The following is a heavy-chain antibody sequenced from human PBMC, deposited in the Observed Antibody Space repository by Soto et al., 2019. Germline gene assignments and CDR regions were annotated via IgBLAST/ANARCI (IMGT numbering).Heavy chain of an antibody. V-gene: IGHV1-69*01. Sequence: QVQLVQSGAEVRKPGSSVKVSCKASGGTFSRHAISWVRQAPGQGLEWMGGIIPTFATANHAQKFQCRVTIIQDESTGTVYMELSSLRSEDTAMYYCARGWGYDSNDYYYAYWGQGTLVIVFS. CDR2: IIPTFATA. CDR1: GGTFSRHA. CDR3: ARGWGYDSNDYYYAY. J-gene: IGHJ4*02. D-gene: IGHD3-22*01.